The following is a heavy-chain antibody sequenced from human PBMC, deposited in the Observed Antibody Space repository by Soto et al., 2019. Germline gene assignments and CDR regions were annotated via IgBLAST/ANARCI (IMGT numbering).Heavy chain of an antibody. CDR3: ASCVSTACYPTWGLPFFDL. D-gene: IGHD2-2*01. Sequence: PSETLSLTCAVSSFSISSGYYWGWVRQPPGKGLEWIGSIYHSGTTNYSPSLKSRVTISIDTSKNQFSLTLRSVTAADAAVYYCASCVSTACYPTWGLPFFDLWGQGCLVTVSS. V-gene: IGHV4-38-2*01. CDR1: SFSISSGYY. CDR2: IYHSGTT. J-gene: IGHJ4*02.